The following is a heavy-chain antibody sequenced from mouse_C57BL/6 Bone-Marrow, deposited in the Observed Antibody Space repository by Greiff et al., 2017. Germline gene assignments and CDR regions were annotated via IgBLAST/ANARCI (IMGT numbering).Heavy chain of an antibody. Sequence: QVQLQQSGAELMKPGASVKLSCKATGYTFTGYWIEWVKQRPGHGLEWIGEILPGSGSTTYNDKLKGKATFTADTSSNTAYMQLSSLTTEDSAIYYCASSPYDYDDYWGQGTTLTVSS. D-gene: IGHD2-4*01. CDR2: ILPGSGST. V-gene: IGHV1-9*01. CDR3: ASSPYDYDDY. CDR1: GYTFTGYW. J-gene: IGHJ2*01.